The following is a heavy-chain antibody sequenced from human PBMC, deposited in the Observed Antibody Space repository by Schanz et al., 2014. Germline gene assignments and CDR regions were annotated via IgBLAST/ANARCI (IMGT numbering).Heavy chain of an antibody. D-gene: IGHD6-13*01. Sequence: EVQLVESGGGLIQPGGSLRLSCAASGFTFSSHWMHWVRQDPGKGLVWVARINSVGSNTDYADSVTGRFTISRDNAKNTLYLQMNTLRAEDTAVYVCVSQTGSPNYWGQGTLVTGSS. V-gene: IGHV3-74*02. CDR3: VSQTGSPNY. J-gene: IGHJ4*02. CDR1: GFTFSSHW. CDR2: INSVGSNT.